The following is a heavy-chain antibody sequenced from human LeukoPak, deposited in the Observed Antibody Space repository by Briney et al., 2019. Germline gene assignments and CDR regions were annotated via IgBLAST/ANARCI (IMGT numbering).Heavy chain of an antibody. CDR2: ISSSSSTI. CDR1: RFTFSSHA. Sequence: GGSLRLSCAASRFTFSSHAMSWVRQAPGKGLEWVSYISSSSSTIYYADSVKGRFTISRDNAKNTLYLQMNSLRAEDTAVYYCAKVGSNFDYWGQGTLVTVSS. D-gene: IGHD1-26*01. V-gene: IGHV3-48*04. J-gene: IGHJ4*02. CDR3: AKVGSNFDY.